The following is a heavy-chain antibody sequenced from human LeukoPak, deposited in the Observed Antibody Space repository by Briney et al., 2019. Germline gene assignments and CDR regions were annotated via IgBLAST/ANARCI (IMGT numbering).Heavy chain of an antibody. V-gene: IGHV4-59*08. J-gene: IGHJ4*02. CDR1: GGSTSNYY. CDR2: TYYSGAT. CDR3: ARFAITVVRGGNDYFDY. Sequence: PETLSLTCTVSGGSTSNYYWGGSWQTPRKGRGWIGQTYYSGATKYNPYLKSRITISVDTSQNQCSLMLSSVTAADTAVYYCARFAITVVRGGNDYFDYWGQGTLVTVSS. D-gene: IGHD3-10*01.